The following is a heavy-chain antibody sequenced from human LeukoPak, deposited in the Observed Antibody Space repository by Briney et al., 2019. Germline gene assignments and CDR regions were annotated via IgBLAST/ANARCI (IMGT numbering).Heavy chain of an antibody. V-gene: IGHV1-46*01. Sequence: ASVKVSCKASGYTFTSYYMHWVRQAPGQGLEWMGIINPSGGRTSYTQKFQGRVTMTRDTSTSTVYMELSSLRSEDTAVYYCARDGRFLEWLEEVVRGYYMDVWGQGTMVTVSS. J-gene: IGHJ3*01. CDR2: INPSGGRT. CDR1: GYTFTSYY. CDR3: ARDGRFLEWLEEVVRGYYMDV. D-gene: IGHD3-3*01.